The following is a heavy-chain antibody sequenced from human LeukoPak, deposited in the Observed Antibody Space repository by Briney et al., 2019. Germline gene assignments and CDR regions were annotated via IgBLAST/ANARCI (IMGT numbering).Heavy chain of an antibody. CDR2: INHSGST. CDR3: ARETASYYYDSSGYYQTYYYYMDV. J-gene: IGHJ6*03. V-gene: IGHV4-34*01. CDR1: GGSFSGYY. D-gene: IGHD3-22*01. Sequence: PSETLSLTCAVYGGSFSGYYWSWIRQPPGKGLERIGEINHSGSTNYNPSLKSRVTISVDTSKNQFSLKLSSVTAADTAVYYCARETASYYYDSSGYYQTYYYYMDVWGKGTTVTISS.